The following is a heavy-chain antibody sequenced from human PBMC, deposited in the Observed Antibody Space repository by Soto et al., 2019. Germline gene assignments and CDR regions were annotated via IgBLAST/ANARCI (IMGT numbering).Heavy chain of an antibody. CDR3: ASKFIAARYYYYGMDV. CDR1: GGTFSSYA. D-gene: IGHD6-6*01. CDR2: IIPIFGTA. V-gene: IGHV1-69*01. J-gene: IGHJ6*02. Sequence: QVQLVQSGAEVKKPGSSVKVSCKASGGTFSSYAISWVRHAPGQGLEWMGGIIPIFGTANYAQKFQGRVTITADESTSTAYMELSSLRSEDTAVYYCASKFIAARYYYYGMDVWGQGTTVTVSS.